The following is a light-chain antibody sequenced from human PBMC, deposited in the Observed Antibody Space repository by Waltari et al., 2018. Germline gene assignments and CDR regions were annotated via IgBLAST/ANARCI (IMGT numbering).Light chain of an antibody. V-gene: IGKV2-30*02. CDR3: MQGTHWPWT. CDR1: QSLVHSDGNIY. Sequence: DVVMTQSSLSLPVTLGQPASISCRSSQSLVHSDGNIYLNWFQQRPGQSPMRLFYSVSNRDSGVPDRFSGSGSGTDFTLKISRVEAEDVGVYYCMQGTHWPWTFGQGTKVEIK. J-gene: IGKJ1*01. CDR2: SVS.